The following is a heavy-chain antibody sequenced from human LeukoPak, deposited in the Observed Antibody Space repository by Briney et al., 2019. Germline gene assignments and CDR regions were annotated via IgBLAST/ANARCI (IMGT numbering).Heavy chain of an antibody. J-gene: IGHJ4*02. V-gene: IGHV3-33*06. Sequence: GGSLRLSCAASGFTFSSYAMSWVRQAPGKGLEWVAVIWYDGSNKYYADSVKGRFTISRDNSKNTLYLQMNSLRAEDTAVYYCAKDRIPTNLRGRRFDYWGQGTLVTVSS. D-gene: IGHD1/OR15-1a*01. CDR1: GFTFSSYA. CDR2: IWYDGSNK. CDR3: AKDRIPTNLRGRRFDY.